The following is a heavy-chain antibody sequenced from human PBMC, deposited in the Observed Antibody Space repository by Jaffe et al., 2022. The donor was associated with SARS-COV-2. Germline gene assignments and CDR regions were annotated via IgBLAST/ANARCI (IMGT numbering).Heavy chain of an antibody. CDR1: GYRFSTYW. V-gene: IGHV5-51*01. J-gene: IGHJ2*01. D-gene: IGHD3-9*01. CDR2: IYPGDSHI. CDR3: ARSYFDWLLSSHGYFDF. Sequence: EVQLVQSGAEVKKPGESLKISCRGSGYRFSTYWIGWVRQMPGKGLEWVAIIYPGDSHIKYSPSFQGQVTISADKSINTAYLQWSSLKASDTAMYYCARSYFDWLLSSHGYFDFWGRGTLVTVSS.